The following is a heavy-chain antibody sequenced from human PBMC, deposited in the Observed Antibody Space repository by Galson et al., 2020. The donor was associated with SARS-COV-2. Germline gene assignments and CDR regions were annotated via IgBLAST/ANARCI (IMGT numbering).Heavy chain of an antibody. D-gene: IGHD1-26*01. CDR1: GFTFTNYA. CDR2: ISHDGRIE. CDR3: ARDVSGGASDI. Sequence: RGSLKISCAASGFTFTNYAIHWVRQAPGKGLEWVAVISHDGRIEVYADSVKGRFTISRDNSENMLFLQMDSLRADDTAVYYCARDVSGGASDIWGQGTMVTVSS. J-gene: IGHJ3*02. V-gene: IGHV3-30*04.